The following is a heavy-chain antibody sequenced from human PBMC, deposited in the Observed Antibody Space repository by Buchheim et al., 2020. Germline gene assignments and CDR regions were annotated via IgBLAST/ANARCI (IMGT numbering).Heavy chain of an antibody. CDR3: ARGDSSGNGEQ. D-gene: IGHD3-10*01. CDR1: GCSMYTWTYY. V-gene: IGHV4-39*01. J-gene: IGHJ4*02. CDR2: IYHSGST. Sequence: QLQVQGPGPVQPSETLSLTCTVSGCSMYTWTYYWGWIRQPPGKGLEWIGNIYHSGSTNYNPSLKSRVTISVDTSKSQFSLKLNSVTAADTAVYHCARGDSSGNGEQWGQGT.